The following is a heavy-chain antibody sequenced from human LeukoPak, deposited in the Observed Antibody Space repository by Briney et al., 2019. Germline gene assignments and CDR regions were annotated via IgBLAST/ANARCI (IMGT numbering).Heavy chain of an antibody. CDR2: INPTSGAT. CDR1: GYTFTDYY. D-gene: IGHD6-13*01. Sequence: GASVKVSCKASGYTFTDYYMHWVRQAPGQGLDWVGWINPTSGATNYAQKFQGRVTMTRDTSISTAYTELSRLRSDDTAVYYCASSSSWYSFDYWGQGTLVTVSS. J-gene: IGHJ4*02. V-gene: IGHV1-2*02. CDR3: ASSSSWYSFDY.